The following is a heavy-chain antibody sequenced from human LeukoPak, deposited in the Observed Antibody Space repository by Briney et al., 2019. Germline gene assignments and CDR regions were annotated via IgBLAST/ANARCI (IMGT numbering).Heavy chain of an antibody. D-gene: IGHD4-17*01. V-gene: IGHV4-59*01. J-gene: IGHJ4*02. CDR1: GGSISSYY. CDR2: IYYSGST. Sequence: SETLSLTCTVSGGSISSYYWSWLRQPPGKGLEWIGYIYYSGSTNYNPSLKSRVTISVDTSKNQISLKLSSVTAADTAVYYCARALYGDYYFDYWGQGTLVTVSS. CDR3: ARALYGDYYFDY.